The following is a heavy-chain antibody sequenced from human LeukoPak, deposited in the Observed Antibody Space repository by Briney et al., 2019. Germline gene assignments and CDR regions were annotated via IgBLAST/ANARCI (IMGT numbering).Heavy chain of an antibody. CDR3: ARDGSSSLWVFDY. CDR2: IYYSGST. V-gene: IGHV4-39*07. J-gene: IGHJ4*02. CDR1: GGSISSSSYY. D-gene: IGHD6-13*01. Sequence: SETLSLTCTVSGGSISSSSYYWGWIRQPPGKGLEWIGSIYYSGSTYYNPSLKSRVTISVDTSKNQFSLKLSSVTAADTAVYYCARDGSSSLWVFDYWGQGTLVTVSS.